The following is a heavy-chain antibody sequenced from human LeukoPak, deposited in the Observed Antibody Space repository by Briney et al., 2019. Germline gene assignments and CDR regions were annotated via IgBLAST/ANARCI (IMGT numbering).Heavy chain of an antibody. CDR2: INPNSGGT. Sequence: ASVKVSCKASGYTFTGYYIHWARQAPGQGLEWMGWINPNSGGTNYAQKLQGRVTMTTDTSTSTAYMELRSLRSDDTAVYYCARDRFVESYYGSGRTPIGYWGQGTLVTVSS. D-gene: IGHD3-10*01. J-gene: IGHJ4*02. CDR3: ARDRFVESYYGSGRTPIGY. V-gene: IGHV1-18*04. CDR1: GYTFTGYY.